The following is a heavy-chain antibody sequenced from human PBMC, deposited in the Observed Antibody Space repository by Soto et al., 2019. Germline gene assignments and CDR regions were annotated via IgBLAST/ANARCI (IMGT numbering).Heavy chain of an antibody. CDR1: GATFANYW. J-gene: IGHJ5*01. Sequence: EVQLVESGGGLVQPGGSLRLSCEASGATFANYWMHWVRQAPGKGLVWVSRINNDGNDITYADSVKGRFTASRDNAKNMVFLQMNSLRVEDTAVYYCARDVPPHWFDSWGQGTLVTVSS. D-gene: IGHD3-10*02. CDR2: INNDGNDI. CDR3: ARDVPPHWFDS. V-gene: IGHV3-74*01.